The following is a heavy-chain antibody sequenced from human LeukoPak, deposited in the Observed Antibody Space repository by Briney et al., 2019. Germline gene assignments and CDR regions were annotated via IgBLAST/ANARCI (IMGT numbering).Heavy chain of an antibody. D-gene: IGHD4-23*01. CDR2: TNTDGSST. CDR1: GFTFSDYY. Sequence: GGSLRLSCAASGFTFSDYYMSWIRQAPGKGLEWVSGTNTDGSSTMYADSVKGRFTIARDNAKNTLYLQMNSLRAEDTAVYYCYGANAEHWGQGTLVTVSS. J-gene: IGHJ1*01. V-gene: IGHV3-74*03. CDR3: YGANAEH.